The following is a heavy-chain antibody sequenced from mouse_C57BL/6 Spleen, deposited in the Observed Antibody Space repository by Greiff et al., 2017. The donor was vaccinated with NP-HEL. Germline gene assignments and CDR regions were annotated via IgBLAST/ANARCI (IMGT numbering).Heavy chain of an antibody. V-gene: IGHV5-4*01. CDR3: ARSHDGYYLAY. CDR2: ISDGGSYT. J-gene: IGHJ3*01. Sequence: EVHLVESGGGLVKPGGSLKLSCAASGFTFSSYDMSWVRQTPEKRLEWVATISDGGSYTYYPDNVKGRFTISRDNAKNNLYLQMSHLKSEDTAMYYCARSHDGYYLAYWGQGTLVTVSA. CDR1: GFTFSSYD. D-gene: IGHD2-3*01.